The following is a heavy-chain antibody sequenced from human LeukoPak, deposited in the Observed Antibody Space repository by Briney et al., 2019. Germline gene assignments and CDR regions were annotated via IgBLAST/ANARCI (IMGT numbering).Heavy chain of an antibody. Sequence: SVKVSCKASGGTFSSYAISWVRQAPGQGLEWMGRIIPILGIANYAQKFQGRVTITADKSTSTAYMELSSLRSEDTAVYYCATDRSILTGYNGMGYGGQGTLVTVSS. CDR1: GGTFSSYA. CDR2: IIPILGIA. J-gene: IGHJ4*02. CDR3: ATDRSILTGYNGMGY. V-gene: IGHV1-69*04. D-gene: IGHD3-9*01.